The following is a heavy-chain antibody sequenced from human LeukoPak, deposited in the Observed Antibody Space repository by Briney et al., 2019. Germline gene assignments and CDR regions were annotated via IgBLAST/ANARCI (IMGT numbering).Heavy chain of an antibody. CDR1: GFAFSNYS. V-gene: IGHV3-30*04. D-gene: IGHD5-12*01. J-gene: IGHJ6*03. CDR3: AKGGGYEAQYYYYYLDV. Sequence: GGSLRLSCAASGFAFSNYSIHWVRQAPGKGLEWVAVISYDGNNKYYADSVKGRFTISRDNSKNTLYLQMNSLRAEDTAVYYCAKGGGYEAQYYYYYLDVWGKGTTVTISS. CDR2: ISYDGNNK.